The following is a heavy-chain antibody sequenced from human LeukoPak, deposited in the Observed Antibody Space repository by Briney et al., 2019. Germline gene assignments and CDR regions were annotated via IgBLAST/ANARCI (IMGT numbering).Heavy chain of an antibody. V-gene: IGHV3-30-3*01. D-gene: IGHD2-15*01. CDR2: ISYDGSNK. J-gene: IGHJ3*02. Sequence: GGSLRLSCAASGFTFSSYAMHWVRQAPGKGLEWVAVISYDGSNKYYADSVKGRFTISRDNSKNTLYLQMNSLRAEDTAVYYCARDTPRPGYCSGGSCYHDAFDIWGQGTMVTVSS. CDR1: GFTFSSYA. CDR3: ARDTPRPGYCSGGSCYHDAFDI.